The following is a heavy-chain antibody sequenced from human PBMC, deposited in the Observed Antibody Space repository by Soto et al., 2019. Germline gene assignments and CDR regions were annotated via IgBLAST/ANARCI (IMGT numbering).Heavy chain of an antibody. V-gene: IGHV3-33*01. D-gene: IGHD3-10*01. J-gene: IGHJ6*02. Sequence: PGGSLRLSCAASGFTFSSYGMHWVRQAPGKGLEWVAVIWYDGSNKYYADTVKCRFSISRDISKNTLYLQMNSLRAEDTAVYYCAREDYGSGSYYDYYYGMDVWGQGT. CDR3: AREDYGSGSYYDYYYGMDV. CDR2: IWYDGSNK. CDR1: GFTFSSYG.